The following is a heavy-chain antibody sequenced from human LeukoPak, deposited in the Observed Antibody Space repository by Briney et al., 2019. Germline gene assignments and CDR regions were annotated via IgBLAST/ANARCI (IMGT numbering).Heavy chain of an antibody. J-gene: IGHJ4*02. V-gene: IGHV3-23*01. CDR2: ISGSGGST. CDR3: AKDQERGEDFDY. D-gene: IGHD3-16*01. Sequence: KSGGSLRLSCAASGFTFSSYAMSWVRQAPGKGLEWVSAISGSGGSTYYADSVKGRFTISRDNSKNTLYLQMNSLRAEDTAVYYCAKDQERGEDFDYWGQGTLVTVSS. CDR1: GFTFSSYA.